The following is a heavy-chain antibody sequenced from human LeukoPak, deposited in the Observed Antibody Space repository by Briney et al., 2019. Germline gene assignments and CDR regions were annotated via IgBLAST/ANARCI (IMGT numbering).Heavy chain of an antibody. CDR2: IYYSGST. J-gene: IGHJ4*02. D-gene: IGHD5-24*01. V-gene: IGHV4-59*08. Sequence: PSETLSLTCTVSGASISSYYWSWIRQPPGKGLEWIGYIYYSGSTNYNPSLKSRVTIPVDTSKNQFSLKLSSVTAADTAVYYCARHSRDGPEDYWGQGTLVTVSS. CDR3: ARHSRDGPEDY. CDR1: GASISSYY.